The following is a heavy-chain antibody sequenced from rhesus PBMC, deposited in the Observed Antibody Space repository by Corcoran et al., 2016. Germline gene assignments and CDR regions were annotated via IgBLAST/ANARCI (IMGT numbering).Heavy chain of an antibody. CDR3: ARQNSGWYYFDY. CDR2: ISGSGGST. Sequence: QLQLQESGPGLVKPSETLPITCAVSGGSIRSNWWSWLRPPPGTGLEWIGRISGSGGSTSYNPSLKSRVTISTDTSKNQFSLKLSSVTAADTAVYYCARQNSGWYYFDYWGQGVLVTVSS. D-gene: IGHD6-31*01. CDR1: GGSIRSNW. J-gene: IGHJ4*01. V-gene: IGHV4-173*01.